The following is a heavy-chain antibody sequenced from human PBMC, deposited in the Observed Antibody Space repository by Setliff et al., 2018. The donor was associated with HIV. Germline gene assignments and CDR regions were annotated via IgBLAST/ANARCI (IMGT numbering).Heavy chain of an antibody. D-gene: IGHD6-13*01. Sequence: SETLSLTCTVSGGPISTNDYYWGFIRQSPGKGLEWIASVHYGGSIFYNPSLKSRVTLSLGTSKRQFFLNLSSATTADTAMYYCAGFPLSSSWYFYWGQGTLVTVSS. V-gene: IGHV4-39*01. J-gene: IGHJ4*02. CDR1: GGPISTNDYY. CDR2: VHYGGSI. CDR3: AGFPLSSSWYFY.